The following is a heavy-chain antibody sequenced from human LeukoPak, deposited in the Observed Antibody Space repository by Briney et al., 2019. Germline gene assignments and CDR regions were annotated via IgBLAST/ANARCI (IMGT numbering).Heavy chain of an antibody. CDR3: ARRNDFVVVVAATGAFDV. Sequence: KPSENLSLTCAVYGGSFSGYYWSWIRQPPGKGLEWIGEIIHSGSTNYNPSLKSRVTISVDTSKNQFSLKLSSVTAADTAVYFCARRNDFVVVVAATGAFDVWGQGTMVTVSS. CDR2: IIHSGST. J-gene: IGHJ3*01. D-gene: IGHD2-15*01. V-gene: IGHV4-34*12. CDR1: GGSFSGYY.